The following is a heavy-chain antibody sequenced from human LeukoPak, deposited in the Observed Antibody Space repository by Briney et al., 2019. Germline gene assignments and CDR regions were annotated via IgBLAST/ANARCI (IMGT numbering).Heavy chain of an antibody. D-gene: IGHD1-1*01. CDR2: INHSGST. J-gene: IGHJ6*02. V-gene: IGHV4-34*01. CDR1: GGSFSGYY. Sequence: KSSETLSLTCAVYGGSFSGYYWSWIRQPPGKGLEWIGEINHSGSTNYNPSLKSRVTISVDTSKNQFSLKLSSVTAADTAVHYCARVGYNWNDQMGYYYYGMDVWGQGTTVTVSS. CDR3: ARVGYNWNDQMGYYYYGMDV.